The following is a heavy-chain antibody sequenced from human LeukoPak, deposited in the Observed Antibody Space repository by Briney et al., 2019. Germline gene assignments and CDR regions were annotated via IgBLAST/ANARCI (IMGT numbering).Heavy chain of an antibody. CDR1: GFSFSSYA. Sequence: PGGSLRLSCAASGFSFSSYAMSWVRQAPGKGLEWVSAISGSGGSTHYADSVKGRFTISRDNSKNILYLQMNSVRAEDTAVYYCAKRGNSLSGTPLYYFDYWGQGTLVTVSS. D-gene: IGHD1-7*01. J-gene: IGHJ4*02. V-gene: IGHV3-23*01. CDR2: ISGSGGST. CDR3: AKRGNSLSGTPLYYFDY.